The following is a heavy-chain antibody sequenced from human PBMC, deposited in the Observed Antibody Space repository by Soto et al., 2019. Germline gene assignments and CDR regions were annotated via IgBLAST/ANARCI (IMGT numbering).Heavy chain of an antibody. V-gene: IGHV3-72*01. D-gene: IGHD3-10*01. Sequence: PGGSLRLSCAASGFTFSDPYMDWVRQAPGKGLEWVGRIKNRANSYTTQYAASVKGRFTISRDDSKNSVYLQMSSLKTEDTAVYYCTRAPSYYGSGSYHWGQGTLVTVSS. CDR1: GFTFSDPY. CDR3: TRAPSYYGSGSYH. J-gene: IGHJ4*02. CDR2: IKNRANSYTT.